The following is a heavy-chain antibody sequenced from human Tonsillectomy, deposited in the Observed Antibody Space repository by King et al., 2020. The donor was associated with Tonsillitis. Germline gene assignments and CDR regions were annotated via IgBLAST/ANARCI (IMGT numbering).Heavy chain of an antibody. V-gene: IGHV3-66*01. CDR3: ATVPRDRSYYWHFDL. D-gene: IGHD3-16*02. CDR2: IYSGGST. CDR1: GFTVSSNY. Sequence: QLVQSGGGLVQPGGSLRLSCAASGFTVSSNYISWVRQAPGKGLEWVSVIYSGGSTYYADSVKGRFTISRDNSKNTLYLQMNSLRVEDTAVYYCATVPRDRSYYWHFDLWGRGTLVIVSS. J-gene: IGHJ2*01.